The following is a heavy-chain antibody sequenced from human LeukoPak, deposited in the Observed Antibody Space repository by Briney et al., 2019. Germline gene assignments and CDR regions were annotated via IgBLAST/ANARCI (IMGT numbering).Heavy chain of an antibody. CDR3: ARAGGSTVTTLNYYYYYYYMDV. CDR2: INHSGST. V-gene: IGHV4-34*01. CDR1: GGSFSGYY. J-gene: IGHJ6*03. Sequence: SSETLSLTCAVYGGSFSGYYWSWIRQPPGKGLEWIGEINHSGSTNYNPSLKSRVTISVDTSKNQLSLKLSSVTAADTAVYYCARAGGSTVTTLNYYYYYYYMDVWGKGTTVTVSS. D-gene: IGHD4-17*01.